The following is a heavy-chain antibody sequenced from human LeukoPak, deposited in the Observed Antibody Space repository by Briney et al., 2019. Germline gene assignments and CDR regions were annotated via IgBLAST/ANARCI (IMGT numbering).Heavy chain of an antibody. Sequence: GASVKVSCKASGGTFSSYATSWVRQAPGQGLEWMGGIIPIFGTANYAQKFQGRVTITADESTSTAYMELSSLRSEDTAVYYCARAELGITIFGAAGCMDVWGQGTTVTVSS. CDR3: ARAELGITIFGAAGCMDV. CDR1: GGTFSSYA. J-gene: IGHJ6*02. D-gene: IGHD3-3*01. V-gene: IGHV1-69*13. CDR2: IIPIFGTA.